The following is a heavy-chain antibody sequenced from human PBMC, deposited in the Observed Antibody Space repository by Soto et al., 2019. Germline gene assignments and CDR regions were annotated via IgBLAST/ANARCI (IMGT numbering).Heavy chain of an antibody. J-gene: IGHJ4*02. Sequence: LRLSCAASGFTISSYWMHWVRQAPGKGLVWVSRINSDESSTDYADSVKGRFTITKDTSKNQVVLTLTNMDPVDTATYYCAHTDYYGSWNFGYWGQGTLVTVSS. CDR2: INSDESST. CDR1: GFTISSYW. D-gene: IGHD3-10*01. CDR3: AHTDYYGSWNFGY. V-gene: IGHV3-74*01.